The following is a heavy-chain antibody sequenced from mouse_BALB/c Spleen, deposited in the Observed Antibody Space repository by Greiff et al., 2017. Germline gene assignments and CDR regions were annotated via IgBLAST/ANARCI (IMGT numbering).Heavy chain of an antibody. J-gene: IGHJ2*01. CDR2: IDPANGNT. V-gene: IGHV14-3*02. CDR1: GLNIKDTY. CDR3: AREEGYYFDY. Sequence: EVQLQQSGAELVKPGAAGKLSGKAAGLNIKDTYRHWVKQRPEQGLEWIGRIDPANGNTKYDPKFQGKATITADTSSNTAYLQLSSLTSEDTAVYYCAREEGYYFDYWGQGTTLTVSS.